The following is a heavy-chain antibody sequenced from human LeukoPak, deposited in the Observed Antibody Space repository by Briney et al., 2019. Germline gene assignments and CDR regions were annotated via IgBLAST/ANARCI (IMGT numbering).Heavy chain of an antibody. CDR1: GFTFSSYA. V-gene: IGHV3-30-3*01. D-gene: IGHD3-22*01. CDR2: ISYDGGNK. Sequence: PGRSLRLSCAASGFTFSSYAMHWVRQAPGKGLEWVAVISYDGGNKYYADSVKGRFTISRDNSKNTLYLQMNSLRAEDTAVCYCERVGYYYDSSGFDYWGQGTLVTVSS. CDR3: ERVGYYYDSSGFDY. J-gene: IGHJ4*02.